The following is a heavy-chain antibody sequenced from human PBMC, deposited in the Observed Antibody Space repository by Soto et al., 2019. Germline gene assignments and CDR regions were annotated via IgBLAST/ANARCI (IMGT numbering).Heavy chain of an antibody. CDR3: ADLFAGFDI. D-gene: IGHD3-10*02. Sequence: EVQVVESGGDLVQPGGSLRLSCVGSGFTFSSHRMHWVRQAPGKGLVWVAHITHDGSSATYADSVKGRFTISRDNAKNTLYLQMNTLTFEDTAVYYCADLFAGFDIWGQGTMVTVSS. CDR2: ITHDGSSA. J-gene: IGHJ3*02. V-gene: IGHV3-74*01. CDR1: GFTFSSHR.